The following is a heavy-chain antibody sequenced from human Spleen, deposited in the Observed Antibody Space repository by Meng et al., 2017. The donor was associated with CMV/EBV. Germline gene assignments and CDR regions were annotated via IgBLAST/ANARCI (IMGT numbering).Heavy chain of an antibody. CDR1: GFTFTGYY. V-gene: IGHV1-8*02. CDR3: ARKPTIFDWFDP. D-gene: IGHD3-3*01. Sequence: CRTSGFTFTGYYLYWVRQATGQGLEWMGWMNPNSGNTGYAQKFQGRVTMTRNTSISTAYMELSSLRSEDTAVYYCARKPTIFDWFDPWGQGTLVTVSS. J-gene: IGHJ5*02. CDR2: MNPNSGNT.